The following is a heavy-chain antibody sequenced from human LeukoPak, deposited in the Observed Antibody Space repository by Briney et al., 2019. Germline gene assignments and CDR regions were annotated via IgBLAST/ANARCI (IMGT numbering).Heavy chain of an antibody. CDR1: GGSISSSSYY. J-gene: IGHJ4*02. Sequence: SETLSLTCTVSGGSISSSSYYWGWIRQPPGKGLEWIGSIYYSGSTHYNPSLKSRVTISVDTSKNQFSLKLSSVTAADTAVYYCARHGVFYSSGWPPFDDWGQGTLVTVSS. CDR3: ARHGVFYSSGWPPFDD. V-gene: IGHV4-39*01. CDR2: IYYSGST. D-gene: IGHD6-19*01.